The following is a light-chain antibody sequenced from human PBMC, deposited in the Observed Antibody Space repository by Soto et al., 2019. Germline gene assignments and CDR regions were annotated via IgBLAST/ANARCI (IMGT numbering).Light chain of an antibody. CDR2: GAS. J-gene: IGKJ1*01. CDR3: QQYGSAPWT. Sequence: EGVLTQSPGTLCFSAGERGTVSCGASQSVASSHLAWSQQKPGQAPRLLLYGASSRATGIADRFSGSGSGTDFTLTISRLEPEDFAVYYCQQYGSAPWTFGQGTKVDIK. CDR1: QSVASSH. V-gene: IGKV3-20*01.